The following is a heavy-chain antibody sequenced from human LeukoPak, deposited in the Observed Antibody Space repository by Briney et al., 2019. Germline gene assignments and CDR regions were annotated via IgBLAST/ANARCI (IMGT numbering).Heavy chain of an antibody. CDR3: AKRIAATSFDY. CDR1: GFTFSNYA. J-gene: IGHJ4*02. D-gene: IGHD6-13*01. V-gene: IGHV3-23*01. Sequence: GGSLRLSCAASGFTFSNYAMSWVRQATGKGLEWVSTISGNGGSTYYADSVKGRFTISRDNSKNTVYLQMSSLRVEDTAVYYCAKRIAATSFDYWGQGTLVTVSS. CDR2: ISGNGGST.